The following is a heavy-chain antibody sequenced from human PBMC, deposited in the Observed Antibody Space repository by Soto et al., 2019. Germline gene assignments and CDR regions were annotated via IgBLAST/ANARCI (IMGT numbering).Heavy chain of an antibody. Sequence: SETLSLTCPVSGGSIINYYWSLIRQPPGKGLEWIGYIQYSGSTNYNPSLKSRVTISVDTSKNQFSLKLTSVTAADTAVYYCARESYYGSGTYFRLDVWGQGTRVTVSS. D-gene: IGHD3-10*01. CDR2: IQYSGST. CDR1: GGSIINYY. CDR3: ARESYYGSGTYFRLDV. J-gene: IGHJ6*02. V-gene: IGHV4-59*01.